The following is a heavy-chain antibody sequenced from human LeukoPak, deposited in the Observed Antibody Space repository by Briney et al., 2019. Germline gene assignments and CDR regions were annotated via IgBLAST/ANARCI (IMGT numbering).Heavy chain of an antibody. Sequence: GSLRLSCAASGFTFSSYSMNWVRQAPGKGLEWIGSIYYSGSTYYNPSLKSRVTISVDTSKNQFSLKLSSVTAADTAVYYCARVYYYDSSGYDYWGQGTLVTVSS. CDR1: GFTFSSYS. CDR2: IYYSGST. D-gene: IGHD3-22*01. J-gene: IGHJ4*02. CDR3: ARVYYYDSSGYDY. V-gene: IGHV4-39*07.